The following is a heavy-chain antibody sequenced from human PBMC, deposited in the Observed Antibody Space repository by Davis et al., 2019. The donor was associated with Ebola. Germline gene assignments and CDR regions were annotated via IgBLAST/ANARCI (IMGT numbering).Heavy chain of an antibody. CDR1: GYTFTGYY. J-gene: IGHJ5*02. CDR2: INPNSGGT. V-gene: IGHV1-2*02. Sequence: ASVKVSCKASGYTFTGYYMQWVRQAPGQGLEWMGWINPNSGGTNYAQKFQGRVTMTRDTSVSTAYMELTTLTSDDTAIYYCARGTGTSWFDPWGQGTLVTVSS. D-gene: IGHD1-1*01. CDR3: ARGTGTSWFDP.